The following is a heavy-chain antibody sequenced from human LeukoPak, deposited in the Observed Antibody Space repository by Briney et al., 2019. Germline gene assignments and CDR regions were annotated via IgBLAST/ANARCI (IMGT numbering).Heavy chain of an antibody. CDR2: ISTYNGNT. CDR1: GYTFTTYG. J-gene: IGHJ5*02. CDR3: ARDLVRGVRRPWFDP. D-gene: IGHD3-10*01. V-gene: IGHV1-18*01. Sequence: AASVKVSCRASGYTFTTYGINWVRQAPGQGLEWMGWISTYNGNTNYAQTLQGRVTMTTDTSTRTAYMELRSLRSDDTAVYYCARDLVRGVRRPWFDPWGQGTLVTVSS.